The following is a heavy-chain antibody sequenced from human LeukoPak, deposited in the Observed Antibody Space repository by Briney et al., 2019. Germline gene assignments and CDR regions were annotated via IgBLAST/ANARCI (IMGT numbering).Heavy chain of an antibody. CDR2: IYPDDSDI. CDR1: GYTFTTYW. D-gene: IGHD2-15*01. Sequence: RLGESPKISCKTSGYTFTTYWIAWVRQMPGKGLEWMGIIYPDDSDIRYSPSFQGQVTISADKSISTAYLQWSSLKASDTAMYYCARQGRSVPAAANYWGQGTLVTVSS. J-gene: IGHJ4*02. V-gene: IGHV5-51*01. CDR3: ARQGRSVPAAANY.